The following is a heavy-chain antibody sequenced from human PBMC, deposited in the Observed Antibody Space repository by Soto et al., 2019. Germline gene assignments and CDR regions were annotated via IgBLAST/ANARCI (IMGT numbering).Heavy chain of an antibody. CDR2: IDGPTTNT. D-gene: IGHD6-19*01. CDR1: GFTFAHYA. J-gene: IGHJ4*02. CDR3: VTWLSAHFDY. Sequence: HPWGSLRLSCAASGFTFAHYAMMWARQAPGRGLEWVSTIDGPTTNTHYIDSVKGRFFISRDNAINTVYLQMNGLRAEDTAVYYCVTWLSAHFDYWGRGTLVTVSS. V-gene: IGHV3-23*05.